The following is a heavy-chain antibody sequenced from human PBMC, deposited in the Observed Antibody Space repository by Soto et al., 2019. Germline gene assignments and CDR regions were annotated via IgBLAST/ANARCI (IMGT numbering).Heavy chain of an antibody. CDR3: ARGRAAGSYYLLDY. V-gene: IGHV1-8*01. J-gene: IGHJ4*02. Sequence: WASVKVSCKASGHTFTSYDINWVRQATGHGLEWMGWINPNSGNIGYAQKFQGRVTMTRDTAIRTAYMEVSRLRSDDTAVYYCARGRAAGSYYLLDYWGQGTLVTFSS. D-gene: IGHD3-10*01. CDR2: INPNSGNI. CDR1: GHTFTSYD.